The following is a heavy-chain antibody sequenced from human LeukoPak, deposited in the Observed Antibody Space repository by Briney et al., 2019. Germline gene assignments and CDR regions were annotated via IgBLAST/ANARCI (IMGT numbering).Heavy chain of an antibody. J-gene: IGHJ6*02. CDR3: AREGASYRYYYYGMDV. CDR1: GFTFSIYG. D-gene: IGHD1-26*01. CDR2: IAYDGSEK. V-gene: IGHV3-30*03. Sequence: GRSLRLSCAASGFTFSIYGMHWVRQAPGKGLEWVAVIAYDGSEKHYADSVKGRYTISRDNSKKTLFLQMSSLRDEDTAVYFCAREGASYRYYYYGMDVWGQGTTVTVSS.